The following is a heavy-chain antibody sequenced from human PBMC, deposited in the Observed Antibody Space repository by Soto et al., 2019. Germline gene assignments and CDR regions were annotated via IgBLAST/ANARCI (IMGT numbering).Heavy chain of an antibody. CDR3: AGVQAASHFAY. J-gene: IGHJ4*02. D-gene: IGHD6-25*01. CDR2: IYYSGST. Sequence: SETLSLTCTVSGGSISSGGYYWSWIRQHPGKGLEWIGYIYYSGSTYYNPSLKSRVTISVDTSKNQFSLKLSSVTAADTAVYYCAGVQAASHFAYWGQGTLVTVSS. CDR1: GGSISSGGYY. V-gene: IGHV4-31*03.